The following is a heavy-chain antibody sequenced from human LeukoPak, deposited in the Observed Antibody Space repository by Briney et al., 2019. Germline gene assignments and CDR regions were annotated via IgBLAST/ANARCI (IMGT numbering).Heavy chain of an antibody. CDR1: GGSISSSSYY. V-gene: IGHV4-39*01. CDR3: ARQNPDDFWSGYYLYWFDP. J-gene: IGHJ5*02. Sequence: SETLSLTCTVSGGSISSSSYYWGWIRQPPGKGLEWIGSIYYSGSTYYNPSLKSRVTISVDTSKNQFSLELSSVTAADTAVYYCARQNPDDFWSGYYLYWFDPWGQGTLVTVSS. CDR2: IYYSGST. D-gene: IGHD3-3*01.